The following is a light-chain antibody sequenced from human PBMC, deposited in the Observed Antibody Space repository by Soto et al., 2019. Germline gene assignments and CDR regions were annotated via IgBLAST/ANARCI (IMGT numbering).Light chain of an antibody. J-gene: IGKJ4*01. CDR3: QQYGSSRLT. CDR2: ATS. Sequence: EIVLTQSPGTLSLSPGERATLSCRASQSVSSNFLAWYQQEPGQAPRLLIYATSTRATGIPDRFSGSGSGTDFPLTISRLEPEDFAVYYCQQYGSSRLTFGGGTKVEIK. CDR1: QSVSSNF. V-gene: IGKV3-20*01.